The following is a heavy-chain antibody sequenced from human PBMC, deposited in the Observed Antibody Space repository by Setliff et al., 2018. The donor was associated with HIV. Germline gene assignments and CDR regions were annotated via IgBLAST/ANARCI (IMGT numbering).Heavy chain of an antibody. J-gene: IGHJ4*02. CDR2: IIPILGIA. CDR1: GGTFTSYV. V-gene: IGHV1-69*10. CDR3: ARDGGYDIDY. Sequence: SVKVSCKASGGTFTSYVISWVRQAPGQGLEWMGGIIPILGIANYAQKFQGRVTITADESTSTAYMELSSLRSEDTAVYYCARDGGYDIDYWGQGTLVTVSS. D-gene: IGHD5-12*01.